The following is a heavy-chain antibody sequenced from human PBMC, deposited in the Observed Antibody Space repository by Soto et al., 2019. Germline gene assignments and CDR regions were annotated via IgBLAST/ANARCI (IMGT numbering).Heavy chain of an antibody. D-gene: IGHD3-3*01. V-gene: IGHV3-7*01. CDR2: IKQDGSEK. J-gene: IGHJ6*03. Sequence: GGSLRLSCAASGFTFSSYWMSWVRQAPGKGLEWVANIKQDGSEKYYVDSVKGRFTISRDNAKNSLYLQMNSLRAEDTAVYYCARDAPYDFWSGQSYYYYYYMDVWGKGTTVTVSS. CDR1: GFTFSSYW. CDR3: ARDAPYDFWSGQSYYYYYYMDV.